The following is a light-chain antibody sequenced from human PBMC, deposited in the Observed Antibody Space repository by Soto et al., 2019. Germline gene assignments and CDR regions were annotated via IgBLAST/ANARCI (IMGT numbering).Light chain of an antibody. Sequence: DIQMTQSPSSLSASVGDRVTITCRASQGISTLLAWYQQKPGKVPKLLIYAASTLQSGVPSRFSGSGSGTDFTLTISSLQPEDDATYYCQKYSSAPFAFGQGTRLEIK. V-gene: IGKV1-27*01. J-gene: IGKJ5*01. CDR2: AAS. CDR1: QGISTL. CDR3: QKYSSAPFA.